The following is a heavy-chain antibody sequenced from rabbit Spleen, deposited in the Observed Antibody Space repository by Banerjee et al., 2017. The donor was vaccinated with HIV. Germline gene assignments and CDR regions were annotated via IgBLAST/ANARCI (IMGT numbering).Heavy chain of an antibody. D-gene: IGHD8-1*01. CDR1: GFTLSSYY. CDR2: IDPVFGIT. V-gene: IGHV1S7*01. Sequence: QLKESGGGLVQTGGSLKLSCKASGFTLSSYYMNWVRQAPGKGLEWIGYIDPVFGITYYANWVNGRFSISRENAQNTGFLQMTSLTAADTATYFCARDGAGGSYFALWGQGTLVTVS. J-gene: IGHJ3*01. CDR3: ARDGAGGSYFAL.